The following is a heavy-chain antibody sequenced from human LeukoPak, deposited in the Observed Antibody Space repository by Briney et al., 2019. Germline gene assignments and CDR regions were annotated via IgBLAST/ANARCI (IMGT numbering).Heavy chain of an antibody. D-gene: IGHD4-11*01. CDR1: GGSVSSSYW. J-gene: IGHJ4*02. CDR2: IYHSGRT. V-gene: IGHV4-4*02. Sequence: SGTLSLTCAVSGGSVSSSYWWSWVRQPPGKGLEWIGEIYHSGRTNYNPSHKSRVTISVDNSKNQFSLKLGSVTAADTAVYYCARDLKGRLHWGQGTLVTVSS. CDR3: ARDLKGRLH.